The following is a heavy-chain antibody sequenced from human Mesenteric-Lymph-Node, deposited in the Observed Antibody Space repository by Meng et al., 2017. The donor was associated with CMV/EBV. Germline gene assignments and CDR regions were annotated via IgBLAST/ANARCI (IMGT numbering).Heavy chain of an antibody. J-gene: IGHJ3*02. V-gene: IGHV3-74*01. CDR1: GFTFSSYW. CDR2: IDSDESNT. Sequence: GESLKIPCAASGFTFSSYWMHWVRQAPGKGLVWVARIDSDESNTSDESKTRYADSVKGRFTISRDNAKNTLYLQMNSLRVEDTAVYYCVRVNGQIGGAFDIWGQGTMVT. CDR3: VRVNGQIGGAFDI. D-gene: IGHD3-16*01.